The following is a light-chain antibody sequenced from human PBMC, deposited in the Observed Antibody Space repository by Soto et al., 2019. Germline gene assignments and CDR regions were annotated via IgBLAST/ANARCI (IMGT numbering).Light chain of an antibody. Sequence: DIQMTQSPSTLSASVGDRVTITCRASQSISSWLAWYQQKPGKAPKLLIYKASSLESGVPSRFSGSGSGTEFTLNISSLQPDDFATYYCQQYKSYSRTFGQVTKVEIK. J-gene: IGKJ1*01. CDR1: QSISSW. CDR2: KAS. CDR3: QQYKSYSRT. V-gene: IGKV1-5*03.